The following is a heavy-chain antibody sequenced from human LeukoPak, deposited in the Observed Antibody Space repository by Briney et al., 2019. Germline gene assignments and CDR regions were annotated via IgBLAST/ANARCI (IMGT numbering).Heavy chain of an antibody. D-gene: IGHD3-10*01. CDR2: IYQSGST. J-gene: IGHJ4*02. Sequence: SETLSLTXAVSGYSIRSGYYWDWIRPPPGTGLERIGSIYQSGSTYYNSSLKSQVTIPLDTSKNPFSRKLRSVTAADTAVYYCATSPYYYGSGSYALFDYWGQGTLVTVSS. V-gene: IGHV4-38-2*01. CDR1: GYSIRSGYY. CDR3: ATSPYYYGSGSYALFDY.